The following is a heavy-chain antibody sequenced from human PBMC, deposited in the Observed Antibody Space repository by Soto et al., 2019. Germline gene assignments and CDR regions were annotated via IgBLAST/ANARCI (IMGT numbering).Heavy chain of an antibody. J-gene: IGHJ6*02. D-gene: IGHD2-2*01. V-gene: IGHV1-69*01. CDR1: GGTFSSYA. CDR3: LTEPAASNPIYGMDV. Sequence: QVQLVQSGAEVKKPGSSVKVSCKASGGTFSSYAISWVRQAPGQGLEWMGGIIPIFGTANYAQKFQGRVTITADESTSTAYMELSSLRSEDTAVYYFLTEPAASNPIYGMDVWGQGTTVTVSS. CDR2: IIPIFGTA.